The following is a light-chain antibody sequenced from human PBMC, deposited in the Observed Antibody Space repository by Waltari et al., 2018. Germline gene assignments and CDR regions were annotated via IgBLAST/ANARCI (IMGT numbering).Light chain of an antibody. CDR1: QSVFYSSNNRNY. CDR2: WAS. Sequence: DIVMTQSPDSLAASLGERATINCKSSQSVFYSSNNRNYLGWYQHKPGQPPKLLIYWASTRESGVPDRFSGSGSGTDFTLTISNLQAEDVAVYYCQQYYATPRTFGQGTKVAIK. V-gene: IGKV4-1*01. J-gene: IGKJ1*01. CDR3: QQYYATPRT.